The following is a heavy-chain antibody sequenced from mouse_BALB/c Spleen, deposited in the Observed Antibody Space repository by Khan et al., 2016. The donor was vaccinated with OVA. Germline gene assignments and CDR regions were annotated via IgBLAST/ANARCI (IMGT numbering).Heavy chain of an antibody. CDR2: INPSTGYT. Sequence: VQLQQSGAELAKPGASVKMSCKASGYTFTSYWMNWVKQRPGQGLEWIGYINPSTGYTEYNQKFKDKATLTADKSSSTAYMQLSSLTSEDSAVFDCASRGLGWDFDYWGQGTTLTVSS. CDR3: ASRGLGWDFDY. J-gene: IGHJ2*01. D-gene: IGHD1-1*02. V-gene: IGHV1-7*01. CDR1: GYTFTSYW.